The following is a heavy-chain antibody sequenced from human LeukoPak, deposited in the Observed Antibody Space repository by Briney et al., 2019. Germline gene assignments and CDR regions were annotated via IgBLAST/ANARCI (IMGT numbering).Heavy chain of an antibody. V-gene: IGHV1-18*01. Sequence: ASVKVSCKASGYTFTSYGISWVRQAPGQGLEWMGWISAYNGNTNYAQKLQGRVTMTTDTSTSTAYMELRSLRSDDTAVYYCASNREYCSSTSCSLFDTDVWGKGTTVTVSS. CDR3: ASNREYCSSTSCSLFDTDV. J-gene: IGHJ6*03. CDR2: ISAYNGNT. CDR1: GYTFTSYG. D-gene: IGHD2-2*01.